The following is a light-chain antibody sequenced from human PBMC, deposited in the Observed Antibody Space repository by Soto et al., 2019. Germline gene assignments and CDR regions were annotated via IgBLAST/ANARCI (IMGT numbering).Light chain of an antibody. CDR3: VPYTSDSTPYV. CDR2: EVT. V-gene: IGLV2-14*01. Sequence: QSVLTQPGSVSGSPGQSITLSCSGTSSDIGIYNYVYCYQQHPGKAPILKIYEVTKRPSGVSKRFSESKFGNTASLTISGLQAEDEADYYCVPYTSDSTPYVFGSGTKVTVL. J-gene: IGLJ1*01. CDR1: SSDIGIYNY.